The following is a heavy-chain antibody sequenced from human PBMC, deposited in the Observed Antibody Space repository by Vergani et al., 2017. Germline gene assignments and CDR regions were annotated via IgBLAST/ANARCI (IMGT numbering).Heavy chain of an antibody. J-gene: IGHJ4*02. Sequence: QVQLVESGGGVVQPGRSLRLSCAASGFTFSSYGMHWVRQAPGKGLEWVAVIWYDGSNKYYADSVKCRFTISRDNSKSTLYLQMNSLRAEDTAVYYCARDLIGLAAAEGSWGQGTLVTVSS. CDR1: GFTFSSYG. D-gene: IGHD6-13*01. CDR3: ARDLIGLAAAEGS. CDR2: IWYDGSNK. V-gene: IGHV3-33*01.